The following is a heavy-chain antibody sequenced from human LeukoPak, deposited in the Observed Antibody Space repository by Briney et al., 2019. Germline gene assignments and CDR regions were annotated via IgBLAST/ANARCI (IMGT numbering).Heavy chain of an antibody. CDR1: GGSISSGGYY. J-gene: IGHJ3*02. Sequence: PSQTLSLTCTVSGGSISSGGYYWSWIRQHPGKGLEWIVYIYYSGSTYYNPSLKSRVTISVDTSKNQFSLKLSSVTAADTAVYYCASGIVVVVAATRPPAFDIWGQGTMVTVSS. CDR2: IYYSGST. V-gene: IGHV4-31*03. D-gene: IGHD2-15*01. CDR3: ASGIVVVVAATRPPAFDI.